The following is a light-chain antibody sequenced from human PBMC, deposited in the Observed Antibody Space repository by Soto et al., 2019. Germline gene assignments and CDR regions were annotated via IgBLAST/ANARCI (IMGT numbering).Light chain of an antibody. CDR2: DAS. CDR3: HQYGSSPT. J-gene: IGKJ1*01. CDR1: QSVSSSY. Sequence: ETVLTQATGTLSLSPGESATVTCRASQSVSSSYFAWYQQKPGQAPRLLIYDASSRATGIPDRFSGSGSGTDFTLTISRLEPEDFAVYYCHQYGSSPTFGQGTKADI. V-gene: IGKV3-20*01.